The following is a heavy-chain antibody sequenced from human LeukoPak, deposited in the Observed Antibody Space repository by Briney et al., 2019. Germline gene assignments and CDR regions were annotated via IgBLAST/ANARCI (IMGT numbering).Heavy chain of an antibody. CDR1: GFTFSSYL. V-gene: IGHV3-7*01. D-gene: IGHD3-9*01. Sequence: GGSLRLSCAASGFTFSSYLMSWVRQAPGKGLEWVANIKQDGSEKYYVDSVKGRFTISRDNAKNSLYLQMNSLRAEDTAVYYCARDTGYYRFGAYTKGMDVWGQGTTVTVSS. CDR2: IKQDGSEK. J-gene: IGHJ6*02. CDR3: ARDTGYYRFGAYTKGMDV.